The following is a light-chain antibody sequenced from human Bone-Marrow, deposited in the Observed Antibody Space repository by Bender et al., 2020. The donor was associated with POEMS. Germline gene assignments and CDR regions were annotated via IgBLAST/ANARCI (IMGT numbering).Light chain of an antibody. CDR3: QVWGFRGQTSTHHWV. Sequence: SYVLTQPPSVSVAPGQTAKITCAGNTFGSNSFHWYQQRPGQAPVLVVYDNSDRPSGIPERFSGSNSGDTATLTITSVEAGDEADYYCQVWGFRGQTSTHHWVFGGGTRLTVL. CDR2: DNS. CDR1: TFGSNS. V-gene: IGLV3-21*02. J-gene: IGLJ3*02.